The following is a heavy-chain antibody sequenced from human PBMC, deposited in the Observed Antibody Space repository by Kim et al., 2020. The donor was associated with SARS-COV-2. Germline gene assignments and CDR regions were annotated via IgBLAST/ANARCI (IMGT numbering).Heavy chain of an antibody. CDR3: ARVKAKIQLWLTQDTYYFDY. CDR1: GYTFTSYD. Sequence: ASVKVSCKASGYTFTSYDINWVRQATGQGLEWMGWMNPNSGNTGYAQKFQGRVTMTRNTSISTAYMELSSLRSEDTAVYYCARVKAKIQLWLTQDTYYFDYWGQGTLVTVSS. J-gene: IGHJ4*02. D-gene: IGHD5-18*01. V-gene: IGHV1-8*01. CDR2: MNPNSGNT.